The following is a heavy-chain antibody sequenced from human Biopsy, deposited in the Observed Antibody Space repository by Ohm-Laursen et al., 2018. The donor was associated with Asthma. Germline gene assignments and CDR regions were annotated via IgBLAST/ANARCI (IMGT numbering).Heavy chain of an antibody. J-gene: IGHJ6*02. CDR3: ARGPELDV. Sequence: TLSLTCGVYPESFSGFFWTWIRQSPGKGLEWIGETNERGVTNNNPSLKSRVIISIDTYWNRVSLKLTSVTAADTAVYYCARGPELDVWGQGTTVTVSS. CDR2: TNERGVT. CDR1: PESFSGFF. V-gene: IGHV4-34*01.